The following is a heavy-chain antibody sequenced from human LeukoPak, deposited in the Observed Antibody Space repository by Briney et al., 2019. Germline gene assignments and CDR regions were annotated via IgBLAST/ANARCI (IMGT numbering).Heavy chain of an antibody. CDR2: IIPILGIA. CDR1: GGTFSNYA. V-gene: IGHV1-69*04. J-gene: IGHJ5*02. D-gene: IGHD2-2*01. Sequence: ASVKVSCKASGGTFSNYAISWVRQAPGQGLEWMGRIIPILGIANYAQKFQGRVTITADKSTSTAYMELSSLRSEDTAVYYCAREGYCSSTSCRLITWFDPWGQGTLVTVSS. CDR3: AREGYCSSTSCRLITWFDP.